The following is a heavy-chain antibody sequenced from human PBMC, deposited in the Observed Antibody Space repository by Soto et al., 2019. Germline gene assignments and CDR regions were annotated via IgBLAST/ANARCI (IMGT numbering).Heavy chain of an antibody. V-gene: IGHV3-23*01. CDR2: ITGSGSDT. CDR1: GFTFNNYA. D-gene: IGHD3-10*01. J-gene: IGHJ4*02. CDR3: AKLGSSAWSPHYYFDY. Sequence: EVQLLESGGGLVQPGGSLRLSCAASGFTFNNYAMGWVRQAPGKGLEWVSAITGSGSDTYYLDSVKGRFTISRDTSKNTRFLQVNSLSAEDTAIYYCAKLGSSAWSPHYYFDYWGQGTLVTVSS.